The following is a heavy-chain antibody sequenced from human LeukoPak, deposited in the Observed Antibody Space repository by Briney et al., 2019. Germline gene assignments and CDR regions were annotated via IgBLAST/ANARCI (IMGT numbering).Heavy chain of an antibody. Sequence: PRGSLTLSCAASGFTFRSSWKHWVRHGPAKGLVWVSRINNDGSATTYADSVKRRFTISRDTAKNTVLLQMNSLRAEDTAVYYCARYVGYSAYDWGQGALVTVSS. V-gene: IGHV3-74*01. CDR2: INNDGSAT. CDR1: GFTFRSSW. CDR3: ARYVGYSAYD. J-gene: IGHJ4*02. D-gene: IGHD5-12*01.